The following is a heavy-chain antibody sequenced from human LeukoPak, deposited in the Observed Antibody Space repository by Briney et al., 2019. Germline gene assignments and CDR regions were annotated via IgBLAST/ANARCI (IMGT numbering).Heavy chain of an antibody. J-gene: IGHJ4*02. CDR1: GYTFTGYY. V-gene: IGHV1-2*04. D-gene: IGHD5-12*01. CDR3: ARDLGYSGYEFDY. CDR2: INPNSGGT. Sequence: GASVKVSCKASGYTFTGYYMHWVRQAPGQGLEWMGWINPNSGGTNYAQKFQGWVTMTRDTSISTAYMELSRLRSDDTAVYYCARDLGYSGYEFDYWGQGTLVTVS.